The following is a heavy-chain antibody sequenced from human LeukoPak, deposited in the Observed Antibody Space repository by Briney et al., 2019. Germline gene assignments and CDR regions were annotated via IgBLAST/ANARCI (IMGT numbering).Heavy chain of an antibody. V-gene: IGHV3-23*01. CDR1: GFTFSSYA. Sequence: PGGSLRLSRAASGFTFSSYAMSWVRQAPGKGLEWVSAISGSGGSTYYADSVKGRFTISRDNSKNTLSLQMNSLRAEDTAVYYCAKTRLVRATTAFDYWGQGTLVTVSS. D-gene: IGHD1-26*01. CDR3: AKTRLVRATTAFDY. J-gene: IGHJ4*02. CDR2: ISGSGGST.